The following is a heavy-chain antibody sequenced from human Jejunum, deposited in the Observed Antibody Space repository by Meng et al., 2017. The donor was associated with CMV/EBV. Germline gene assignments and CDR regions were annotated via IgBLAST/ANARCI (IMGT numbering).Heavy chain of an antibody. CDR2: IFSTGST. D-gene: IGHD5-24*01. CDR3: ARGVFDRWLQPADY. V-gene: IGHV4-39*02. Sequence: GYISTSRYYGGWIRQPPGKGLEWIATIFSTGSTYNNPFLKGRDTISVDTSKNQFSLRLRSVTAADTAVYYCARGVFDRWLQPADYWGQGTLVTVSS. J-gene: IGHJ4*02. CDR1: GYISTSRYY.